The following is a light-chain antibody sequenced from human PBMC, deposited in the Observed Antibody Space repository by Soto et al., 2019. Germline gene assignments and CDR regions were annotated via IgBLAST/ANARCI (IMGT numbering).Light chain of an antibody. Sequence: SYELTQPSSMSVAPGKTARITCGGNNIGSKSVHWYQQKPGQAPVLVIYYDSDRPSGIPERFSGSNSGNTATLTISRVEAGDEADYYCQVWDSSSDHAVFGGGTELTVL. CDR1: NIGSKS. V-gene: IGLV3-21*04. J-gene: IGLJ7*01. CDR2: YDS. CDR3: QVWDSSSDHAV.